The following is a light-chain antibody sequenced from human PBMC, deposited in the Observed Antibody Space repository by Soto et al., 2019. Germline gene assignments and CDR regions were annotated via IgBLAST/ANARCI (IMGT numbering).Light chain of an antibody. CDR1: QSVSSY. Sequence: EIVLTQSPAPLSLSPGERATLSCRASQSVSSYLAWYQQNPGQAPRLLIHDASHRATGIPARFSGSGSGTDFTLTISSLEPEDFGVDDGKQRSNGPGITFGGGTKVEIK. CDR3: KQRSNGPGIT. CDR2: DAS. V-gene: IGKV3-11*01. J-gene: IGKJ4*01.